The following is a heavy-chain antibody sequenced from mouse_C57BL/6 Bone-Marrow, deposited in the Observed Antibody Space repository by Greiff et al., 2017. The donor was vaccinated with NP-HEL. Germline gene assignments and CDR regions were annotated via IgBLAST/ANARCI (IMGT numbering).Heavy chain of an antibody. CDR2: IRNKANNHAT. Sequence: EVQLMESGGGLVQPGGSMKLSCAASGFTFSDAWMDWVRQSPEKGLEWVAEIRNKANNHATYYAESVKGRFTISRDDSKSSVYLQMNSLRAEDTGIYYCTGTTVVATNSFAYWGQGTLVTVSA. D-gene: IGHD1-1*01. V-gene: IGHV6-6*01. CDR1: GFTFSDAW. CDR3: TGTTVVATNSFAY. J-gene: IGHJ3*01.